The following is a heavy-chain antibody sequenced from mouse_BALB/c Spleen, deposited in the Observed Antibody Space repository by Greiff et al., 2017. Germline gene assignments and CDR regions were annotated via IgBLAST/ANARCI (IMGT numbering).Heavy chain of an antibody. V-gene: IGHV2-9*02. CDR3: ASSFYYDYDVFAY. D-gene: IGHD2-4*01. J-gene: IGHJ3*01. CDR2: IWAGGST. CDR1: GFSLTSYG. Sequence: VKLMESGPGLVAPSQSLSITCTVSGFSLTSYGVHWVRQPPGKGLEWLGVIWAGGSTNYNSALMSRLSISKDNSKSQVFLKMNSLQTDDTAMYYCASSFYYDYDVFAYWGQGTLVTVSA.